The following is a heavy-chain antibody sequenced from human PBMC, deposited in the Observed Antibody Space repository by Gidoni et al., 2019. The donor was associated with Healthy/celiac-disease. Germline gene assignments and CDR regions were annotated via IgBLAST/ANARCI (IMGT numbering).Heavy chain of an antibody. Sequence: QVQLQESGPGLVKPSQTLSLTCTVSGGSISSGGYYWSWIRQHPGKGLGWIGYIYYSGSTYYNPSLKSRVTISVDTSKNQFSLKLSSVTAADTAVYYCARRRRDVAAAGTPDGMDVWGQGTTVTLSS. CDR3: ARRRRDVAAAGTPDGMDV. CDR2: IYYSGST. V-gene: IGHV4-31*03. CDR1: GGSISSGGYY. J-gene: IGHJ6*02. D-gene: IGHD6-13*01.